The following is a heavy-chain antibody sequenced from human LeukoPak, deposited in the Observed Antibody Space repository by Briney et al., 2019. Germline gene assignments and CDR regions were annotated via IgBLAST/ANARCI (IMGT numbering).Heavy chain of an antibody. CDR2: INHTGST. Sequence: SEPLSLTCAVYGGSFSGYYWSWIRQPPGKGLEWIGEINHTGSTNYNPSLKSRVTISVDTSKNQFSLNLSSVTAADTAVYYCARAAIAVAGTSGLRGWWFDPWGQGTLVTVSS. D-gene: IGHD6-19*01. CDR3: ARAAIAVAGTSGLRGWWFDP. J-gene: IGHJ5*02. V-gene: IGHV4-34*01. CDR1: GGSFSGYY.